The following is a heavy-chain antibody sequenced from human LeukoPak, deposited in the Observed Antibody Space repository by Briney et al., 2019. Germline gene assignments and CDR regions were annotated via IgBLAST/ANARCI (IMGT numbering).Heavy chain of an antibody. D-gene: IGHD4-11*01. V-gene: IGHV4-34*01. CDR1: GGSFSGYY. CDR2: INHSGST. J-gene: IGHJ6*03. Sequence: SETLSLTCAVYGGSFSGYYWSWIRQPPGKGLEWIGEINHSGSTNYNPSLKSRVTISVDTSKNQFSLKLSSVTAADTAVYYCARATGKYYYYYYMDVWGKGTTVTVS. CDR3: ARATGKYYYYYYMDV.